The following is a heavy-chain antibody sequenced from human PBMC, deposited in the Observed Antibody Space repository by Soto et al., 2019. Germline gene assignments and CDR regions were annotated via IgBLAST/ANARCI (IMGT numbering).Heavy chain of an antibody. D-gene: IGHD3-3*01. V-gene: IGHV3-15*07. Sequence: GGSLRLSCEAPGLTFSKAWMNWFRQAPGKGLEWVGRIKSKTDGGTTDYAAPVKGRFTISRDDSKNTLYLQMNSLKTEDTAVYYCTTGLYYDFWSGYYSSDYWGHGT. CDR3: TTGLYYDFWSGYYSSDY. J-gene: IGHJ4*01. CDR2: IKSKTDGGTT. CDR1: GLTFSKAW.